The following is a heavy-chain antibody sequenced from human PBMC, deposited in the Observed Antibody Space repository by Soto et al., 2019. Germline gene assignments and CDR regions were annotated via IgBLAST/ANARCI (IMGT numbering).Heavy chain of an antibody. V-gene: IGHV2-5*02. CDR2: IYWDDDK. CDR1: GFSLTTSGVG. J-gene: IGHJ4*02. D-gene: IGHD3-3*01. CDR3: AHRVLRTVFGLVTTTAIYFDF. Sequence: QITLNESGPTQVKPRQTLTLTCTFSGFSLTTSGVGVGWIRQSPGKAPEWLALIYWDDDKRYSPSLKSRLTITKDTSKHQVFQTMVDLDPADTATYYCAHRVLRTVFGLVTTTAIYFDFWGQGTPVAVSS.